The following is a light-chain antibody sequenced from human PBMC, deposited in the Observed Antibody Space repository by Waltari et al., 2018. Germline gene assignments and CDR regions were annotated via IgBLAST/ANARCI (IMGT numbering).Light chain of an antibody. CDR3: QHYVSLPAT. J-gene: IGKJ1*01. CDR1: QSVSKY. Sequence: EMGLRHPPATLPLSPGERATLSCGARQSVSKYLAWYQQKPGQAPRLLIYHASTRAAGIPDRFSGSGYGTDFSLTISRLEAEDFAVYYCQHYVSLPATFVQGTKVEIK. V-gene: IGKV3D-20*01. CDR2: HAS.